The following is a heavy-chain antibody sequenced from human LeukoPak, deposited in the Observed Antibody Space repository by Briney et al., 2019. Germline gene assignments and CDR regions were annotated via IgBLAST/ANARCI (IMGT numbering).Heavy chain of an antibody. Sequence: ASVKVSCKASGYTFTSYYMHWVRQAPGQGLEWMGIINPSGGSTSYAQKFQGRITMTRDTSTSTVYMELSSLRSEDTAVYYCARDPSPIYDSSGSHFVYWGQGTLVTVSS. CDR3: ARDPSPIYDSSGSHFVY. V-gene: IGHV1-46*01. J-gene: IGHJ4*02. CDR2: INPSGGST. D-gene: IGHD3-22*01. CDR1: GYTFTSYY.